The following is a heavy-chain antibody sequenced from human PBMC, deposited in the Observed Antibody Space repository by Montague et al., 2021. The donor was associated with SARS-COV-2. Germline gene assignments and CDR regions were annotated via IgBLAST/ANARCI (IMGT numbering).Heavy chain of an antibody. CDR1: GDSVSSNNAA. CDR3: ARDAHIGSTWTFSGYGMDV. Sequence: CAISGDSVSSNNAAWNWIRQSPSRGLEWLGRANYRSKWHYDYAVXVKSRILIIPNTSENQFSLQLSSVTPEDTAVYYCARDAHIGSTWTFSGYGMDVWGQGTTVTVSS. CDR2: ANYRSKWHY. J-gene: IGHJ6*02. V-gene: IGHV6-1*01. D-gene: IGHD6-13*01.